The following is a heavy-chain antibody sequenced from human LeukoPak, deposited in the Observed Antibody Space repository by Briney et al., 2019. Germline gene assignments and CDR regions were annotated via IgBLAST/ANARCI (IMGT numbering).Heavy chain of an antibody. CDR2: IYYSGTS. J-gene: IGHJ4*02. D-gene: IGHD3-10*01. CDR1: SDSISSSTHY. V-gene: IGHV4-39*07. Sequence: PSETLSLTCTVSSDSISSSTHYWGWIRQPSGKGLEWLGSIYYSGTSYYNPSLKSRVTISVDTSKNQFSLKLSSVTAADTAVYYCASLEYYYGSGSWGQGTLVTVSS. CDR3: ASLEYYYGSGS.